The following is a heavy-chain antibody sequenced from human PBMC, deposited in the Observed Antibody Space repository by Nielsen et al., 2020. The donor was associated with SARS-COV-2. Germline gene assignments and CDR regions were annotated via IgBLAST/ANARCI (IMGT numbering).Heavy chain of an antibody. V-gene: IGHV1-69*02. D-gene: IGHD4-17*01. Sequence: SVKVSCKASGDTFSRYTISWVRQAPGQGLEWMGRIIPILGIAIYAQKFQGRVTITADKSTNTAYMELSSLRSEDTAVYYCARVDPYGDFDYWGQGTLVTVSS. J-gene: IGHJ4*01. CDR3: ARVDPYGDFDY. CDR1: GDTFSRYT. CDR2: IIPILGIA.